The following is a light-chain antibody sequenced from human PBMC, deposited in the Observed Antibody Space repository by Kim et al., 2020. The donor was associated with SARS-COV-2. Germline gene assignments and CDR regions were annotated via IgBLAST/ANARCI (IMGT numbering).Light chain of an antibody. CDR3: QQYYSTLTWT. CDR1: QSVLYSSNNKNY. J-gene: IGKJ1*01. V-gene: IGKV4-1*01. Sequence: TINCKSSQSVLYSSNNKNYLAWYQQKPGQPPKLLIYWASTRESGVPDRFSGSGSGTDFTLTISSLQAEDVAVYYCQQYYSTLTWTFGQGTKVEIK. CDR2: WAS.